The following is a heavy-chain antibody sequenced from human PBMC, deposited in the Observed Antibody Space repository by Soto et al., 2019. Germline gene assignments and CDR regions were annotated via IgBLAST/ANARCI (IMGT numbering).Heavy chain of an antibody. CDR3: ASGHDAYKVRY. V-gene: IGHV4-31*03. D-gene: IGHD1-1*01. CDR2: IYYTGNT. J-gene: IGHJ4*02. CDR1: GGSISSAGTGSY. Sequence: QVQLQESGPGLVKHSQTLCLTCTVSGGSISSAGTGSYWTWIRQLPGKGLEWIGYIYYTGNTYYNPSLKSRPTISIDTSENQFSLKLTSVTAADTAVYFCASGHDAYKVRYWGQGTLVTVSS.